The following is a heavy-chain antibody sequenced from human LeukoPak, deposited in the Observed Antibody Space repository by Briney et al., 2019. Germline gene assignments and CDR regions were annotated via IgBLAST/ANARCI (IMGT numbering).Heavy chain of an antibody. CDR3: ARNLYVAGGYYPGDN. CDR1: GYTFTSYG. V-gene: IGHV1-18*01. CDR2: ISAYNGNT. J-gene: IGHJ4*02. Sequence: GASVKVSCKASGYTFTSYGISWVRQAPGQGLEWMGWISAYNGNTDYAQKLQGRVTMTTDTSTSTAYMELRSLRSDDTAVYYCARNLYVAGGYYPGDNWGQGTLVTAS. D-gene: IGHD3-10*01.